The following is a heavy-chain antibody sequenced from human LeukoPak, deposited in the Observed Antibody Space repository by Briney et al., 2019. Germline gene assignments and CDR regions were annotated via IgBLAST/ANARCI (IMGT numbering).Heavy chain of an antibody. CDR2: ISSDGSRK. D-gene: IGHD1-1*01. CDR1: GFSFSTYA. J-gene: IGHJ3*02. Sequence: GGSLRLSCAASGFSFSTYAMHWVRQAPGKGLEWVAVISSDGSRKHYGDSVKGRFTISRDNSESTLFLQMNSLRTDDTSVYFCAKYAYNWNAPDGFDMWGQGTMVIVSS. V-gene: IGHV3-30*18. CDR3: AKYAYNWNAPDGFDM.